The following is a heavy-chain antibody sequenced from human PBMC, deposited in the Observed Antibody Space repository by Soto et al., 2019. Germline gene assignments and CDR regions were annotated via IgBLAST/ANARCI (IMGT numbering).Heavy chain of an antibody. V-gene: IGHV1-46*01. D-gene: IGHD2-15*01. Sequence: QVQLVQSGAEVKKPGASVKVSCKASGYTFTSYYMHWVRQAPGQGLEWMGIIDPSGGGTSYAQKSQGRLTMTRDTSTSTVYMELSSLRSEDPAVYYCARDRVDCSGGNCWRSVEDTWGQGTLVTVSS. J-gene: IGHJ5*02. CDR3: ARDRVDCSGGNCWRSVEDT. CDR2: IDPSGGGT. CDR1: GYTFTSYY.